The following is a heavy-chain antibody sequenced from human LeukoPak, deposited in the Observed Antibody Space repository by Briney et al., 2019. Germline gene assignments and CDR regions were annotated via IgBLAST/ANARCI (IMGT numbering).Heavy chain of an antibody. CDR3: ATGTNGRHYDY. D-gene: IGHD1-14*01. Sequence: PGGSLRLSCTASGLTFSTSGFNWVRQAPGRGLEWVASIGPTGSDRYHADSIKGRFTISRDNANNFLYPQMNSLRAEDTAVYYCATGTNGRHYDYWGQGTLLTVSS. CDR2: IGPTGSDR. J-gene: IGHJ4*02. CDR1: GLTFSTSG. V-gene: IGHV3-21*06.